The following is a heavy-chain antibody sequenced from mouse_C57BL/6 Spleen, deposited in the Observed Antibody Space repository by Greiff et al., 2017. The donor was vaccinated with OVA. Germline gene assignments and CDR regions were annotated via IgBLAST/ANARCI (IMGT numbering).Heavy chain of an antibody. D-gene: IGHD1-1*01. Sequence: QVQLKESGPGLVAPSQSLSITCTVSGFSLTSYAISWVRQPPGKGLEWLGVIWTGGGTKYNSALKSRLSISKDNSKRQVFLKMNSLQTDDTARYYCARIGSSYWYFDVWGTGTTVTVSS. CDR1: GFSLTSYA. CDR2: IWTGGGT. J-gene: IGHJ1*03. CDR3: ARIGSSYWYFDV. V-gene: IGHV2-9-1*01.